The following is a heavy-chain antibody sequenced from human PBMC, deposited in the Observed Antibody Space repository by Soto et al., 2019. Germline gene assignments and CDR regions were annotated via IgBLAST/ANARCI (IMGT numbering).Heavy chain of an antibody. Sequence: PSETLSLTCTVSGGSVSSNSYSWGWIRQSPGKGLEWIGTIYSSENTYYNPSLLSRVTISVDTSKNEFSLRLSSVTAADTAVYYCARLNGYCVGTNCHGYYGMDVWGQGTTVTVSS. J-gene: IGHJ6*02. CDR2: IYSSENT. CDR1: GGSVSSNSYS. CDR3: ARLNGYCVGTNCHGYYGMDV. D-gene: IGHD2-2*03. V-gene: IGHV4-39*01.